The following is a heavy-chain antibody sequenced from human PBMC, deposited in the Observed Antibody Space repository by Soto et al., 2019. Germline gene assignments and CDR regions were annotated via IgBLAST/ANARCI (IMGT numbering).Heavy chain of an antibody. CDR1: GFTFSTYA. V-gene: IGHV3-23*01. CDR2: LSGSGGDT. Sequence: EVQLLESGGGLVQPGESLRLFCAASGFTFSTYAMSWVRQAPGKGLEWVSVLSGSGGDTYYADSVKGRFTIARDNSKNTLSLQMNSLRAEDTAVYYCAKARGSSTPAPGSYWGQGTQVTVSS. J-gene: IGHJ1*01. CDR3: AKARGSSTPAPGSY. D-gene: IGHD2-2*01.